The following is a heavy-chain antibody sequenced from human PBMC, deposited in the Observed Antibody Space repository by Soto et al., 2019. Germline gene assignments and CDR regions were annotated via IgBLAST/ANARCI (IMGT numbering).Heavy chain of an antibody. D-gene: IGHD6-19*01. J-gene: IGHJ5*02. V-gene: IGHV4-30-2*01. Sequence: PSETLALTCHISGDSYSLSTSSWRWIRQPPGKALQWIGFIYQSGVTSYNPSLASRVSISLDRSNNQCSLKLKSVTAADTAVYFCAGMPYTSGLRFDPWGPGTLVTSPQ. CDR2: IYQSGVT. CDR1: GDSYSLSTSS. CDR3: AGMPYTSGLRFDP.